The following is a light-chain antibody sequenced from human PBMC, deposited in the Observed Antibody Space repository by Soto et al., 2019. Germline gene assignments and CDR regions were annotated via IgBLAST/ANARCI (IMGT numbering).Light chain of an antibody. CDR2: GAS. Sequence: IFTQSPVTLSLSPGESATLSCRASQTVSITYLTWYQQKPGHAPRLLIFGASKRATGIPDRFSGSGSGRDFTLTISGLEPEDFAVYYCQQYGSSSITFGQGTRL. J-gene: IGKJ5*01. CDR1: QTVSITY. V-gene: IGKV3-20*01. CDR3: QQYGSSSIT.